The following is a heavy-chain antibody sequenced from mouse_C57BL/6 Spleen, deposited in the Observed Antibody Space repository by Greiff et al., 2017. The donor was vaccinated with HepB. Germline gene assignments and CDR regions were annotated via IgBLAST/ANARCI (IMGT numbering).Heavy chain of an antibody. CDR3: SRRGVVAFYYFDY. V-gene: IGHV1-80*01. J-gene: IGHJ2*01. Sequence: QVQLQQSGAELVKPGASVKISCKASGYAFSSYWMNWVKQRPGKGLEWIGQIYPGDGDTNYYGKFKGKATLTADKSSSTAYMQLSSLTSEDSAVYFCSRRGVVAFYYFDYWGQGTTLTVSS. CDR1: GYAFSSYW. D-gene: IGHD1-1*01. CDR2: IYPGDGDT.